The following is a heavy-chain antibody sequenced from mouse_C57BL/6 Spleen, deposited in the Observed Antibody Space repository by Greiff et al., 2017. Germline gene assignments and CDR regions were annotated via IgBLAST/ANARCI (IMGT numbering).Heavy chain of an antibody. CDR2: ISDGGSYT. Sequence: EVKLVESGGGLVKPGGSPKLSCAASGFTFSSYAMSWVRQTPEKRLEWVATISDGGSYTYYPDNVKGRFTISRDNAKNNLYLQMSHLKSEDTAMYYCARDRIDYDVGYAMDYWGQGTSVTVSS. CDR1: GFTFSSYA. D-gene: IGHD2-4*01. CDR3: ARDRIDYDVGYAMDY. J-gene: IGHJ4*01. V-gene: IGHV5-4*01.